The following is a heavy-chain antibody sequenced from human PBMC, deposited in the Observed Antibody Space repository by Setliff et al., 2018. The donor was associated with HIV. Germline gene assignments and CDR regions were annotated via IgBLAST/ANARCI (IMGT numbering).Heavy chain of an antibody. Sequence: PSETLSLTCAVYGGSFSGYYWSWIRQPPGKGLEWIGEINHSGSTNYNPSLKSRVTISVDTSKNQFSLKLSSVTAADTAVFYCARGRAETYYDFWGGYSNWFDHWGQGVLVTVSA. CDR2: INHSGST. CDR1: GGSFSGYY. J-gene: IGHJ5*02. D-gene: IGHD3-3*01. V-gene: IGHV4-34*01. CDR3: ARGRAETYYDFWGGYSNWFDH.